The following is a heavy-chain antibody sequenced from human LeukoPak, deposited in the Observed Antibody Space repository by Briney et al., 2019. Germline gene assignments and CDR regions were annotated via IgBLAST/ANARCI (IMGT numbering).Heavy chain of an antibody. V-gene: IGHV3-30-3*01. CDR2: ISYDGSNK. CDR3: ESRGPFDY. CDR1: GFTFSSYA. D-gene: IGHD3-10*01. J-gene: IGHJ4*02. Sequence: PGRSLRLSCAASGFTFSSYAMHWARQAPGKGLEWVAVISYDGSNKYYADSVKGQFTISRDNSKNTLYLQMNSLRAEDTAVYYCESRGPFDYWGQGTLVTVSS.